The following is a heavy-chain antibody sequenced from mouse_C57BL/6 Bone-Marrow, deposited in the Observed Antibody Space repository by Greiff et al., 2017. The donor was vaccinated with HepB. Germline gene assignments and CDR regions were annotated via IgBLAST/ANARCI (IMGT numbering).Heavy chain of an antibody. V-gene: IGHV5-4*01. CDR2: ISDGGSYT. CDR1: GFTFSSYA. J-gene: IGHJ4*01. D-gene: IGHD2-5*01. Sequence: VESGGGLVKPGGSLKLSCAASGFTFSSYAMSWVRQTPEKRLEWVATISDGGSYTYYPDNVKGRFTIYRDNAKNNLYLQMSHLKSEDTAMYYCARKGYYSNYDYAMDYWGQGTSVTVSS. CDR3: ARKGYYSNYDYAMDY.